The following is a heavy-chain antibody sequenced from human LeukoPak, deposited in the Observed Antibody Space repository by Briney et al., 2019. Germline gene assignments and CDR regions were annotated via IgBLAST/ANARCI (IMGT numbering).Heavy chain of an antibody. D-gene: IGHD5-18*01. J-gene: IGHJ4*02. CDR2: ISGSGGST. V-gene: IGHV3-23*01. Sequence: GGSLRLSCAASGFTFSSYAMSWVRQAPGKGLEWVSAISGSGGSTYYADSVKGRFTISRDNSKNTLYLQMNSLRAEDTAVYYCAKYSGGYSYGYSKYYFDYWGQGTLVTVSS. CDR1: GFTFSSYA. CDR3: AKYSGGYSYGYSKYYFDY.